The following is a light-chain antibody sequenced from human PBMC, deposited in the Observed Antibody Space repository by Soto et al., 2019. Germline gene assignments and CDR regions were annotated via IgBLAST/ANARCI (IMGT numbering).Light chain of an antibody. V-gene: IGLV2-14*01. CDR3: SSYTSRRTVYV. CDR1: SSDVGGYNY. CDR2: EVS. Sequence: QSVLTQPASVSGSPGQSITISCTGTSSDVGGYNYVSWYQQHPGKAPKLMIYEVSNRPSGVSNRFSGSKSGNTASLTISGLQAEDEADYYCSSYTSRRTVYVFGTGTKLTVL. J-gene: IGLJ1*01.